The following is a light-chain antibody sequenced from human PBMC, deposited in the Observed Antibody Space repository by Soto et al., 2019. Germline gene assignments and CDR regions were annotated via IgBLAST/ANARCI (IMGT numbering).Light chain of an antibody. V-gene: IGKV1-27*01. CDR2: GAS. CDR1: QGISNY. Sequence: DIQMTQSPSSLSASVGDRVTITCRASQGISNYIAWYQQKPGKVPKLLIYGASTLQSGVPSRFSGSGYGTDFTLTISSLQPEDVAIYSCQSYNSAFPPFGQGTKVEIK. J-gene: IGKJ1*01. CDR3: QSYNSAFPP.